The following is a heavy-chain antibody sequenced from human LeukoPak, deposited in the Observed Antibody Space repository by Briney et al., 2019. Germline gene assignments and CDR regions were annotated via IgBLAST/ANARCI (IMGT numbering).Heavy chain of an antibody. CDR3: ARRGGGSSGYYYYYMDV. CDR2: ISGSTSYI. CDR1: GFTFSSYT. V-gene: IGHV3-21*01. J-gene: IGHJ6*03. D-gene: IGHD6-6*01. Sequence: GSLRLSCAASGFTFSSYTMNWVRQAPGKGLEWVSSISGSTSYIFYADSVKGRFTISRDDAENSLYLQMNSLRAEDTAVYYCARRGGGSSGYYYYYMDVWGKGTTVTASS.